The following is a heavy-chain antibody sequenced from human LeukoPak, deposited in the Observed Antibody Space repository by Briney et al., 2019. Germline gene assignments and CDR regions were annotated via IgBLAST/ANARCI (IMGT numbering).Heavy chain of an antibody. CDR3: ARRRRSTTMIVVVPPYYYMDV. CDR1: GGSLRSSNW. D-gene: IGHD3-22*01. J-gene: IGHJ6*03. Sequence: SETLSLTCAVSGGSLRSSNWWSWVRQPPGKGLEWIGEINHIGSTNYNPSLKSRVTISVDTSKNQFSLKLSSVTAADTAVYYCARRRRSTTMIVVVPPYYYMDVWGKGTTVTISS. CDR2: INHIGST. V-gene: IGHV4-4*02.